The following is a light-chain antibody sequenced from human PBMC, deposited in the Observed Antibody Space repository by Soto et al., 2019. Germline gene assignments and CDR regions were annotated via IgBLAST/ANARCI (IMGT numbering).Light chain of an antibody. CDR2: TNS. CDR3: QSYDSSLSGVV. J-gene: IGLJ2*01. V-gene: IGLV1-40*01. CDR1: SSNIGAGYD. Sequence: QLVLTQPPSVSGAPGQGVTISCTGNSSNIGAGYDVHWYQQLPGTVPKLLIYTNSNRPSGVPDRFSGSKSGTSASLAITGLQAEDEADYYCQSYDSSLSGVVFGGGTKLTVL.